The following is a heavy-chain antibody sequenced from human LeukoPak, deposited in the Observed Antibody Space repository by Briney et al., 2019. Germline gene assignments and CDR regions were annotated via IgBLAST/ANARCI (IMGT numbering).Heavy chain of an antibody. CDR1: AFTFSSYG. Sequence: GGTLRLSCAASAFTFSSYGMSWVRQAPGKGLEWVSAISGDGRDIFYADSVKGRFTISRDNSKNTLYLQMNSLRAEDTAVYYCAKGYDSSGSYFDYWGQGTLVTVSS. J-gene: IGHJ4*02. D-gene: IGHD3-22*01. CDR2: ISGDGRDI. CDR3: AKGYDSSGSYFDY. V-gene: IGHV3-23*01.